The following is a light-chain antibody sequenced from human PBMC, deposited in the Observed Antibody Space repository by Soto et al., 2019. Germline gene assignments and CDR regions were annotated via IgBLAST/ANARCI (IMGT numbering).Light chain of an antibody. V-gene: IGLV2-14*01. J-gene: IGLJ1*01. CDR1: SSDVGGYDY. Sequence: QSVLTQPASVSGSPGQSITISCTGTSSDVGGYDYVSWYQQHPGKAPKLIIYEVSNRPSGISNRFSGSKSGNTASLTISGLQAEDEADYYCTSYTSSSARVFXTGTNVTVL. CDR2: EVS. CDR3: TSYTSSSARV.